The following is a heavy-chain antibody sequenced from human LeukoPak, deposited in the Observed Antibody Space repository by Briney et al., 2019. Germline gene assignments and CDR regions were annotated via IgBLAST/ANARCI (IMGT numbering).Heavy chain of an antibody. V-gene: IGHV1-8*03. CDR3: ARGGTRFGTSREYFQH. CDR1: GYTFTSYD. Sequence: ASVKVSCKASGYTFTSYDINWVRQATGQGLEWMGWMNPNSGNTGYAQKFQGRVTITRNTSISTAYMELSSLRSEDTAVYYCARGGTRFGTSREYFQHWGQGTLVTVSS. J-gene: IGHJ1*01. CDR2: MNPNSGNT. D-gene: IGHD2-2*01.